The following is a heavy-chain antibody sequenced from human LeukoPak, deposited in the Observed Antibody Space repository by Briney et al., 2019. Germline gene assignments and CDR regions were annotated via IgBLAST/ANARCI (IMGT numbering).Heavy chain of an antibody. CDR1: GFTFSSYA. V-gene: IGHV3-23*01. CDR3: ARAQLYYDILTGLYYFDY. CDR2: ISGSGGST. Sequence: GGSLRLSCAASGFTFSSYAMSWVRQAPGKGLEWVSAISGSGGSTYYADSVKGRFTISRDNSKNTLYLQMNSLRAEDTAVYYCARAQLYYDILTGLYYFDYWGQGTLVTVSS. D-gene: IGHD3-9*01. J-gene: IGHJ4*02.